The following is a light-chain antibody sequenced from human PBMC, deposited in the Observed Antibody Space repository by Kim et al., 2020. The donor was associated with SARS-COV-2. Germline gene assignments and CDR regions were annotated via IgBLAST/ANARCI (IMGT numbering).Light chain of an antibody. J-gene: IGLJ3*02. V-gene: IGLV2-14*03. CDR3: SSYTSSSTWV. Sequence: GQSITISCTGTSSDVGGYNYVSWYQQHPGKAPKLMIYDVSNRPSGVSNRFAGSKSGNTASLTISGLQAEDEADYYCSSYTSSSTWVFGGGTKLTVL. CDR1: SSDVGGYNY. CDR2: DVS.